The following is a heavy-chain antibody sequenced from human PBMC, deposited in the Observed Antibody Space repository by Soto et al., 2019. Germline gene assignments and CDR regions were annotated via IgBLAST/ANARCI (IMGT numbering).Heavy chain of an antibody. J-gene: IGHJ4*02. V-gene: IGHV1-69*13. CDR1: GGTFSSYA. D-gene: IGHD3-22*01. CDR3: ASNYDSSGYSVYFDY. CDR2: IIPIFGTA. Sequence: SVKVSCKASGGTFSSYAISWVRQAPGQGLEWMGGIIPIFGTANYAQKFQGRVTITADESTSTAYMELSSLRSEDTAVYYCASNYDSSGYSVYFDYWGREPWSPSPQ.